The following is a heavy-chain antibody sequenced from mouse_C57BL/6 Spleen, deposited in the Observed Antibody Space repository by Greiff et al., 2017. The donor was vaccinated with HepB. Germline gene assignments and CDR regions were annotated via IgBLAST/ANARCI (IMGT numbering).Heavy chain of an antibody. CDR1: GYTFTSYW. D-gene: IGHD2-1*01. Sequence: QVQLQQPGAELVMPGASVKLSCKASGYTFTSYWMHWVKQRPGQGLEWIGEIDPSDSYTNYNQKFKGKSTLTVDKSSSTAYMQLSSLTSEDSSVYDFVCFYYGNSWFSYWGQGTLVTVSA. CDR2: IDPSDSYT. J-gene: IGHJ3*01. V-gene: IGHV1-69*01. CDR3: VCFYYGNSWFSY.